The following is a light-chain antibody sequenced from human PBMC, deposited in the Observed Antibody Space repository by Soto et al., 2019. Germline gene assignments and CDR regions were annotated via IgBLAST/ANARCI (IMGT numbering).Light chain of an antibody. CDR1: QSVSNY. V-gene: IGKV3-11*01. CDR3: QHRAGWPPALT. J-gene: IGKJ4*01. CDR2: DAS. Sequence: EIVLTQSPSTLSLSPGERATLSCRASQSVSNYLAWYQQKPGQAPRLLIYDASNRATGIPARFSGSGSGTAFTLPISSLEPEDFAVYFCQHRAGWPPALTFGGGTKVEIK.